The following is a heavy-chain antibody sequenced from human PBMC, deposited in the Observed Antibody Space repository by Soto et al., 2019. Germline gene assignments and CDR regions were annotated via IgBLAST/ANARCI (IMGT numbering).Heavy chain of an antibody. J-gene: IGHJ4*02. CDR2: ISYDGSNK. V-gene: IGHV3-30*18. CDR3: AKDPRRYYYDSSGYAGSHDY. Sequence: GGPPGPSSPTSRLFFRSCGVHSVRPAPRKGLGGVAVISYDGSNKYYADSVKGRFTISRDNSKNTLYLQMNSLRAEDTAVYYCAKDPRRYYYDSSGYAGSHDYWGQGTLVTVSS. CDR1: RLFFRSCG. D-gene: IGHD3-22*01.